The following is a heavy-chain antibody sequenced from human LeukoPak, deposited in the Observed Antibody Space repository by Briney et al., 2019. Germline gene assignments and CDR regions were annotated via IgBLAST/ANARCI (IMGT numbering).Heavy chain of an antibody. J-gene: IGHJ4*02. D-gene: IGHD3-10*01. V-gene: IGHV3-11*06. Sequence: GGSLRLSYAASGFTFSDYYMRWIRQTPGKGVEGVSYISSSRSYTNYADSVKGRFTISRDNAKNSLYPQMNSLRAEDTAVYYCARETYGSGSNDFDYWGQGTLVTVSS. CDR3: ARETYGSGSNDFDY. CDR1: GFTFSDYY. CDR2: ISSSRSYT.